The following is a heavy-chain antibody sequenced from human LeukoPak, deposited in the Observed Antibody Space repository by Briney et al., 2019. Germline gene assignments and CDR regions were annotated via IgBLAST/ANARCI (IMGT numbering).Heavy chain of an antibody. CDR1: GFTFSSYA. CDR2: ISGSGGST. CDR3: AKGYGSGSSRYYFDY. D-gene: IGHD3-10*01. Sequence: GGSLRLSCAASGFTFSSYAMSWVRQAPGKGLEWVSTISGSGGSTYYADSVKGRFTISRDNSKNALYLQMNSLRAEDTAVYYCAKGYGSGSSRYYFDYWGQGTLVTVTS. J-gene: IGHJ4*02. V-gene: IGHV3-23*01.